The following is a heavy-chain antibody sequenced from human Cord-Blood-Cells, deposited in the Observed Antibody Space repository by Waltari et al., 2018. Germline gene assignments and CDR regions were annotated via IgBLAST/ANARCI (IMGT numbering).Heavy chain of an antibody. J-gene: IGHJ6*02. D-gene: IGHD4-4*01. V-gene: IGHV5-51*01. CDR1: GYSFTSYW. Sequence: EVQLVQSGAEVKTPGESLKISCKGSGYSFTSYWIGWVRQMPGKGLEWMGLIYPGDSDTRYSPSFQGQVTISADKSISTAYLQWSSLKASDTAMYYCARLNRPLQYYYYGMDVWGQGTTVTVSS. CDR3: ARLNRPLQYYYYGMDV. CDR2: IYPGDSDT.